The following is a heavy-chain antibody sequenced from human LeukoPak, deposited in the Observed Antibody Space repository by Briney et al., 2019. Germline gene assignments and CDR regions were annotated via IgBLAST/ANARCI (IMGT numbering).Heavy chain of an antibody. CDR2: ISPDGSDK. CDR3: AKAIAVAGTNY. V-gene: IGHV3-7*03. D-gene: IGHD6-19*01. CDR1: GFTFRNTW. Sequence: GGSLRLSCAASGFTFRNTWMGWVRQAPGKGLEWVANISPDGSDKYYVDSVRGRFTISRDNSKNTLYLQMNSLRAEDTAVYYCAKAIAVAGTNYWGQGTLVTVSS. J-gene: IGHJ4*02.